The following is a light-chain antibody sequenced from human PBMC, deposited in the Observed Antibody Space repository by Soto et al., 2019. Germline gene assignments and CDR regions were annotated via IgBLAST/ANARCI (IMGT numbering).Light chain of an antibody. CDR3: QSYDSSLSGSRV. Sequence: QSVLTQPPSVSGAPGQRVTISCTGSSSNIGAGYDVHWYQQLPGTAPKLLIYGNSNRPSGVPDRFSGSKSGTSASLAITGLQGEDEADDYCQSYDSSLSGSRVFGTGTKLTVL. V-gene: IGLV1-40*01. J-gene: IGLJ1*01. CDR1: SSNIGAGYD. CDR2: GNS.